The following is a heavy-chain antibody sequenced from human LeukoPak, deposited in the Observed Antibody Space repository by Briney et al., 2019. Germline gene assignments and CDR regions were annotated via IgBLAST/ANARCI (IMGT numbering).Heavy chain of an antibody. CDR3: ARDRPGRYCSSSRCYFASPFDP. CDR1: RGTFSSYA. J-gene: IGHJ5*02. CDR2: IIPIFGTA. V-gene: IGHV1-69*13. Sequence: ASVKVSCKASRGTFSSYAISWVRQAPGQGLERMGGIIPIFGTANYAQKFQGRVTITADESTSTAYMELSSLRSEDTAVYYCARDRPGRYCSSSRCYFASPFDPWGQGTLVIVSS. D-gene: IGHD2-2*01.